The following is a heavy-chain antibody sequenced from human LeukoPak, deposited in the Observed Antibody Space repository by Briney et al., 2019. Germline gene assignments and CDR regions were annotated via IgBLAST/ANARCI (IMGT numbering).Heavy chain of an antibody. CDR1: GFNFNDAA. D-gene: IGHD2-2*01. Sequence: GGSLRLSCAASGFNFNDAAMTWVRQAPGKGLEWVSLIASSGRNTYYTDSVRGRFTISRDNSKKTLPLQMNSLRVEDTAIYYCAKSPEDVIVVVPAASFDYWGQGTLVTVSS. J-gene: IGHJ4*02. V-gene: IGHV3-23*01. CDR2: IASSGRNT. CDR3: AKSPEDVIVVVPAASFDY.